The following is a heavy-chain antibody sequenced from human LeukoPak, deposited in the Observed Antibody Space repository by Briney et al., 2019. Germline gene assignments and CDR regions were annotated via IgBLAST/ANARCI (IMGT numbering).Heavy chain of an antibody. V-gene: IGHV3-23*01. D-gene: IGHD3-3*01. CDR1: GFTFSSHA. CDR2: ITGSGAST. CDR3: AKDGGGSLEWLPPMDI. J-gene: IGHJ6*02. Sequence: GGSLRLSCAGSGFTFSSHAMGWVRQAPGKGLEWVSSITGSGASTYYGDSVKGRFTISRDNSKNTLYLQMNRLRAEDTAVYYCAKDGGGSLEWLPPMDIWGQGTTVTVSS.